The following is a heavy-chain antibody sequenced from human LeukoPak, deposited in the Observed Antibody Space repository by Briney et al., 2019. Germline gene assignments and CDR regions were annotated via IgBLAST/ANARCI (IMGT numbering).Heavy chain of an antibody. J-gene: IGHJ4*02. Sequence: ASVTLSFTGTGYTCTSYYRDWEWQAPGQGLEWMGWINPNSGGTNYAQKFQGRVTMTRDTSISTAYMELGRLRSDDTAVYYCAMHVYLVDTGGVSDYWGQGTLVTVSS. CDR2: INPNSGGT. CDR3: AMHVYLVDTGGVSDY. V-gene: IGHV1-2*02. CDR1: GYTCTSYY. D-gene: IGHD5-12*01.